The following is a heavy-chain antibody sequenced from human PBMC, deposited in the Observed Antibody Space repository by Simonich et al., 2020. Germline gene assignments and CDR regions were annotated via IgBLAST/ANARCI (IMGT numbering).Heavy chain of an antibody. D-gene: IGHD2-8*01. V-gene: IGHV4-39*01. J-gene: IGHJ4*02. CDR1: GGSISSSSYY. CDR3: ARQRVLMVYAIDY. Sequence: QLQLQESGPGLVKPSETLSLTCTVSGGSISSSSYYWGWLRKPPGKGQELIGSIYYSGSTNYNPSLKSRVTISVDTSKNQFSRKLSSVTAADTAVYYCARQRVLMVYAIDYWGQGTLVTVSS. CDR2: IYYSGST.